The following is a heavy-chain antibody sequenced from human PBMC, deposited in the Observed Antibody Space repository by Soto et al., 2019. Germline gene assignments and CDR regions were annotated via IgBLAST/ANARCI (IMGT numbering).Heavy chain of an antibody. J-gene: IGHJ4*02. CDR1: GFTFSSYA. CDR3: ARDDCSGGSCYFDY. CDR2: ISYDGSNK. V-gene: IGHV3-30-3*01. D-gene: IGHD2-15*01. Sequence: QVQLVESGGGVVQPGSSLRLSCAASGFTFSSYAMHWVRQAPGKGLEWVAVISYDGSNKYYADSVKGRFTISRDNSKNTLYLQMNSLRAEDTAVYYCARDDCSGGSCYFDYWGQGTLVTVSS.